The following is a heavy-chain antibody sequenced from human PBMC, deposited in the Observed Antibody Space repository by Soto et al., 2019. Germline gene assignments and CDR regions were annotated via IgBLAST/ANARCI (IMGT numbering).Heavy chain of an antibody. V-gene: IGHV1-18*01. D-gene: IGHD2-15*01. J-gene: IGHJ6*03. CDR3: ARPTCGGGSCYSADDYYYYYYMDV. CDR1: GYTFTSYG. CDR2: ISAYNGNT. Sequence: GASVKVSCKASGYTFTSYGISWVRQAPGQGLEWMGWISAYNGNTNYAQKLQGRVTMTTDTSTSTAYMELRSLRSDDTAVYYCARPTCGGGSCYSADDYYYYYYMDVWGKGTTVTVSS.